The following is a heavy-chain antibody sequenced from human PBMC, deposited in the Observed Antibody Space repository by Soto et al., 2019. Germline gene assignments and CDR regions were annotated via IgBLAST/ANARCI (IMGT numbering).Heavy chain of an antibody. D-gene: IGHD6-13*01. V-gene: IGHV4-59*08. Sequence: SETLSLXCTVSGVSISTYDWSWIRQPPGKGLEWIGYVYYSGSTNYNPSLKSRGTISVDTSKNQFSLKLSSVTAADTAVYYCARQSITATGSRGGFDPWGQGTLVTVSS. CDR2: VYYSGST. CDR1: GVSISTYD. CDR3: ARQSITATGSRGGFDP. J-gene: IGHJ5*02.